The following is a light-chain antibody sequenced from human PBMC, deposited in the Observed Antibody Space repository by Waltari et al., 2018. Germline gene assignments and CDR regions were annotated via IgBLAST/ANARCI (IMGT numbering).Light chain of an antibody. CDR3: NSYTSSSTLWV. J-gene: IGLJ3*02. CDR2: DVT. Sequence: QSALTQPASVSGSPGQSITISCTGTSSDVGGYNSVSWYQQHPGKAPKLMIYDVTKRPSGVSDRCAGYKAGNKAARTISGLQAEDEADYYCNSYTSSSTLWVFGGGTKLTVL. V-gene: IGLV2-14*01. CDR1: SSDVGGYNS.